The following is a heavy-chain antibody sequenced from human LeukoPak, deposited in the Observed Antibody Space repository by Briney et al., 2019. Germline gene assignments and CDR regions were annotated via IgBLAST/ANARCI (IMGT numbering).Heavy chain of an antibody. D-gene: IGHD6-13*01. Sequence: GRSLRLSCAASGFTFDDYAMHWVRQAPGKGLEWVSGISWNSGSIGYADSVKGRFTISRDNAKNSLYLQMNSLRAEDTAVYYCARVYRYSSSWQTDYWGQGTLVTVSS. CDR1: GFTFDDYA. V-gene: IGHV3-9*01. J-gene: IGHJ4*02. CDR3: ARVYRYSSSWQTDY. CDR2: ISWNSGSI.